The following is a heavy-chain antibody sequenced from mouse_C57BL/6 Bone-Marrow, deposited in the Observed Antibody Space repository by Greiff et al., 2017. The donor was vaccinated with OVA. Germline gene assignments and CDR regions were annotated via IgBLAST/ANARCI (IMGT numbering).Heavy chain of an antibody. Sequence: QVQLQQSGAELARPGASVKLSCKASGYTFTSYGISWVKQRTGQGLEWIGEIYPRGGYTYYNEKFKGKSTLAADKSSSTAYMELRSLTSEDSAVYFCARGYYGNEAYWGQGTLVTVSA. V-gene: IGHV1-81*01. CDR2: IYPRGGYT. CDR3: ARGYYGNEAY. J-gene: IGHJ3*01. D-gene: IGHD2-1*01. CDR1: GYTFTSYG.